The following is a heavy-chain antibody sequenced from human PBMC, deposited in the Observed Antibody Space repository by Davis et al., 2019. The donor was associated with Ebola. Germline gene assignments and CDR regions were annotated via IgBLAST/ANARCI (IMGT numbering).Heavy chain of an antibody. D-gene: IGHD3-10*01. V-gene: IGHV4-39*07. CDR2: VSNGGKT. CDR1: GASIIRNNYY. J-gene: IGHJ6*03. Sequence: PGGSLRLSCNVSGASIIRNNYYWGWIRQSPGKGLDYIGSVSNGGKTYSNPSLKSRVTISLDTSKNQFSLRLTSVTAADTAVYYCAKSWFYYYYYMDVWGKGTTVTVSS. CDR3: AKSWFYYYYYMDV.